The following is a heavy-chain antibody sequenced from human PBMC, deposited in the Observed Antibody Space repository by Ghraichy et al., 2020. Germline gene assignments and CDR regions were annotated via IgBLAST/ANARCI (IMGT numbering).Heavy chain of an antibody. V-gene: IGHV4-4*02. CDR2: IYHSGST. CDR1: GGSISSSNW. Sequence: TLSLTCAVSGGSISSSNWWSWVRQPPGKGLEWIWEIYHSGSTNYNPSLKSRVTISVDKSKNQFSLKLSSVTAADTAVYYCAREVALEATYDYSSGRINYYYYYGMDVWGQGTTVTVSS. J-gene: IGHJ6*02. CDR3: AREVALEATYDYSSGRINYYYYYGMDV. D-gene: IGHD6-19*01.